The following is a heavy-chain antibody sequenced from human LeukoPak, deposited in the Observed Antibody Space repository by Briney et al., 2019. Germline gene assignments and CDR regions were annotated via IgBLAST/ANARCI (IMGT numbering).Heavy chain of an antibody. Sequence: GGSLRLSCAASGFRFSSHAMHWVRQAPGKGLEWLALITYDGSAEYYADSVKGRFIISRDDSKSTLYLEMNGLRPDDRGVYFCARDRFVTRGCDVSEYWGQGTLVTVSS. CDR1: GFRFSSHA. D-gene: IGHD3-10*01. V-gene: IGHV3-30-3*01. CDR3: ARDRFVTRGCDVSEY. CDR2: ITYDGSAE. J-gene: IGHJ4*02.